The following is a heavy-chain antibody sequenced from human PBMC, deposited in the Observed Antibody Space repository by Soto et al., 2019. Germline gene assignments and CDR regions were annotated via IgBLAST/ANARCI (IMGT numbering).Heavy chain of an antibody. CDR1: GFTFSSYE. CDR2: ISSSGDTI. J-gene: IGHJ6*02. D-gene: IGHD5-18*01. CDR3: ARGDVDTGPRGDMDV. Sequence: EVQLVESGGDLVQPGGSLRLSCEASGFTFSSYEIHWVRQAPGKGPEWISYISSSGDTIYYSESVEGRFTTSRDNGKNSLFLQMNSLRAEDTAVYHCARGDVDTGPRGDMDVGGQGTTVTVSS. V-gene: IGHV3-48*03.